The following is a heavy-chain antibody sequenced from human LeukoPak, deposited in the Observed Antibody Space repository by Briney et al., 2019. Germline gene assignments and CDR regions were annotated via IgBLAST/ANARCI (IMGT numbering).Heavy chain of an antibody. D-gene: IGHD6-19*01. CDR1: GFTLSTYG. CDR3: AKDHRTAVAGFYY. J-gene: IGHJ4*02. Sequence: GGSLRLSCAASGFTLSTYGVSWVRQPPGKGLEWVSGITGTGGSTYYADSVKGRFTVSRDTSKNTLYLQMNSLRAEDTAIYYCAKDHRTAVAGFYYWGQGTLVTVSS. CDR2: ITGTGGST. V-gene: IGHV3-23*01.